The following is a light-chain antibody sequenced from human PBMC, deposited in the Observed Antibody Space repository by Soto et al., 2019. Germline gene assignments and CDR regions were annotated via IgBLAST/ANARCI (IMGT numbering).Light chain of an antibody. Sequence: EVVLTQSPGTLSLSPGGRATLSFRASQSVSRRLAWYQQRPGQSPRLLISGASMRASGVPVRFIGSGSGTDFTLTISSLEPEDFAVYYCQQRSNSITFGQGTRLEIK. CDR3: QQRSNSIT. CDR1: QSVSRR. J-gene: IGKJ5*01. CDR2: GAS. V-gene: IGKV3-11*01.